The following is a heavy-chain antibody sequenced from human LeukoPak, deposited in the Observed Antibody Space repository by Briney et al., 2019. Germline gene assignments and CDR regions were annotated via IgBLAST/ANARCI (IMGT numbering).Heavy chain of an antibody. D-gene: IGHD3-22*01. Sequence: TRSLTGTLSGASSNSVDQDWSWIPQSPGKGLEGIGSIHPGGMVYNNRSLARRVTMSRDTPKNQFYLNLNTVTAADTDVYLCSRGMDSRKLGYWGQGILVTVSS. CDR2: IHPGGMV. V-gene: IGHV4-31*03. J-gene: IGHJ4*02. CDR3: SRGMDSRKLGY. CDR1: GASSNSVDQD.